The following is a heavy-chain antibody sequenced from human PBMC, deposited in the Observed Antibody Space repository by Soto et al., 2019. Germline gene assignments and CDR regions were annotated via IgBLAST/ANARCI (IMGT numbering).Heavy chain of an antibody. V-gene: IGHV1-2*02. CDR1: GYTFTAYF. Sequence: QVHLVQSGAEVEKPGASVKVSCKASGYTFTAYFLHWFRQAPGQGPEWMGWIDPNSGATKSASKFQGRVTMTRDTSIDTAYMELRRLTSDDTAVYYCERGPSHGAFDYWGQGTLVTVSS. J-gene: IGHJ4*02. CDR3: ERGPSHGAFDY. D-gene: IGHD5-18*01. CDR2: IDPNSGAT.